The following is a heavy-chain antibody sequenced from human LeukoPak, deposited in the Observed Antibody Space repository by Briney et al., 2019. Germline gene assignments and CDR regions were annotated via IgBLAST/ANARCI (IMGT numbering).Heavy chain of an antibody. V-gene: IGHV3-23*01. CDR3: AKDPYGILTG. CDR2: ISGSGGST. D-gene: IGHD3-9*01. J-gene: IGHJ4*02. CDR1: GFTFSSYG. Sequence: PGGTLRLSCAASGFTFSSYGMSWVRQAPGKGLEWVSAISGSGGSTYYADSVKGRFTISRDNSKNTLYLQMNSLRAEDTAVYYCAKDPYGILTGWGQGTLVTVSS.